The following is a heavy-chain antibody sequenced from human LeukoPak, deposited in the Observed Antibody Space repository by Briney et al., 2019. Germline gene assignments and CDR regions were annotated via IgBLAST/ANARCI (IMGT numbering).Heavy chain of an antibody. V-gene: IGHV1-69*05. CDR3: ARDEGIAAGYFDY. D-gene: IGHD6-13*01. J-gene: IGHJ4*02. Sequence: ASVKVSCKASGGTFSSYAISWVRQAPGQGLGWMGGIIPIFGTANYAQKFQGRVTITTDESTSTAYMELSSLRSGDTAVYYCARDEGIAAGYFDYWGQGTLVTVSS. CDR1: GGTFSSYA. CDR2: IIPIFGTA.